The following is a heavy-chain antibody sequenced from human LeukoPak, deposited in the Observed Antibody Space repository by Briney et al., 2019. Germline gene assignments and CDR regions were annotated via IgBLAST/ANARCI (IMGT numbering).Heavy chain of an antibody. CDR2: ISGSGGST. J-gene: IGHJ4*02. Sequence: GGSLRLSCAASGFTFSSYAMNWVRQAPGKGLERVSPISGSGGSTYYADSVKGRFTISRDNSKNTLYLQMNSLRAEDTAVYYCAKEGPYSSSSFDYWGQGTLVTVSS. V-gene: IGHV3-23*01. CDR3: AKEGPYSSSSFDY. CDR1: GFTFSSYA. D-gene: IGHD6-6*01.